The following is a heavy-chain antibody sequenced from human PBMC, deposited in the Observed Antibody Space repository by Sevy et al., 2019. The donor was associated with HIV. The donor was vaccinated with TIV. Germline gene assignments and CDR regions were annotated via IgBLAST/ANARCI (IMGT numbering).Heavy chain of an antibody. CDR2: IYYSGST. CDR3: ARATLRDYYGMDV. J-gene: IGHJ6*02. Sequence: SETLSLTCTVSGGSISSYYWSWIRQPPGKGLEWIGYIYYSGSTNYNPSLKSRVTISVDTSKNQFSLKLSSVTAADTAVYYCARATLRDYYGMDVWGQWTTVTVSS. D-gene: IGHD2-15*01. CDR1: GGSISSYY. V-gene: IGHV4-59*01.